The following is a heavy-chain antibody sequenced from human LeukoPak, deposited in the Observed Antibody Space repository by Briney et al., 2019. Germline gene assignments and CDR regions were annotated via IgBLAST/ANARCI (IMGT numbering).Heavy chain of an antibody. CDR3: ASSADIWSIDY. D-gene: IGHD3-10*01. CDR2: IYYSGNT. Sequence: SETLSLTCIVSGGSISGYYWVWIRQPPGKGLEWIGYIYYSGNTNYNPSLKSRVTISVDTSKNQFSLKLSSVTAADTAVYYCASSADIWSIDYWGQGTLVTVSS. J-gene: IGHJ4*02. CDR1: GGSISGYY. V-gene: IGHV4-59*08.